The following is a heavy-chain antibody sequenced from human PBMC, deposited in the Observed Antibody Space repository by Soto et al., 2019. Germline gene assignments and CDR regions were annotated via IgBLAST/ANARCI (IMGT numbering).Heavy chain of an antibody. CDR1: GFTFSSYA. D-gene: IGHD3-10*01. CDR3: AKDLHYGSGSPPPYFDY. Sequence: GGSLRLSCAASGFTFSSYAMSWVRQAPGKGLEWVSAISGSGGSTYYADSVKGRFTISRDNSKNTLYLQMNSLRAEDTAVYYCAKDLHYGSGSPPPYFDYWGQGTLVTVS. J-gene: IGHJ4*02. CDR2: ISGSGGST. V-gene: IGHV3-23*01.